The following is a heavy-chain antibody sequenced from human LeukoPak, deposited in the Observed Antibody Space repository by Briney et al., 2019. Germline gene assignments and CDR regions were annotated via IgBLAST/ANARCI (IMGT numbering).Heavy chain of an antibody. CDR3: ARADSGSYFGTHFDY. D-gene: IGHD1-26*01. V-gene: IGHV3-48*03. CDR1: GFTFSSYE. CDR2: ISSSGSTI. Sequence: GGSLRLSCAASGFTFSSYEMIWVRQAPGKGLEWVSYISSSGSTIYYADSVKGRFTISRDNAKNSLYLQMNSLRAEDTAVYYCARADSGSYFGTHFDYWGQGTLVTVSS. J-gene: IGHJ4*02.